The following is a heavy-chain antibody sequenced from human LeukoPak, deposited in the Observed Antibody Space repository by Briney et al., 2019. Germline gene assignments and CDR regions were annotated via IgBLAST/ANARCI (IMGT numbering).Heavy chain of an antibody. CDR2: VYHSGTS. V-gene: IGHV4-59*01. CDR1: GGSINTYY. J-gene: IGHJ4*02. CDR3: ARDRSGHIYGRFDS. Sequence: SETLSLTCTVSGGSINTYYWSWIRQPPGKGLEWIASVYHSGTSNYNPSLRSRVSISADTSKNQFSLRVDSVTAADTALYYCARDRSGHIYGRFDSWGPGALVTVSS. D-gene: IGHD5-18*01.